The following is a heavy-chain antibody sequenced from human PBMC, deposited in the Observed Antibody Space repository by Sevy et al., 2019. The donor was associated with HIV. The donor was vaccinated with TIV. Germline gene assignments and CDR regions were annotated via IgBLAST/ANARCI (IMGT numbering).Heavy chain of an antibody. J-gene: IGHJ4*02. CDR3: ARDVKSGAAGGY. CDR2: INAGDGNT. V-gene: IGHV1-3*01. D-gene: IGHD2-15*01. CDR1: GYTFTSYA. Sequence: ASVKVSCKASGYTFTSYAMHWVRQAPGQRLEWMGWINAGDGNTKYSQKFQGRVTITRDTSASTAYMELRSQRSEDTAVYYCARDVKSGAAGGYWGQGTLVTVSS.